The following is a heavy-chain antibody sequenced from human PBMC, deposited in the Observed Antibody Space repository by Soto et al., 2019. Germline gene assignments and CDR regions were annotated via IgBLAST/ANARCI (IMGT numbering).Heavy chain of an antibody. J-gene: IGHJ4*02. CDR3: ARLVYDSRLNYLYFDH. CDR2: VYNDGSA. D-gene: IGHD3-22*01. V-gene: IGHV4-4*02. Sequence: SETLSLTCDVSGVSISSGNWWSWVRQPPGKGLEWIAEVYNDGSANYHPPLESRATISVDRSKNQFSLRLSSVTAADTGKYYCARLVYDSRLNYLYFDHWGQGTLVTSPQ. CDR1: GVSISSGNW.